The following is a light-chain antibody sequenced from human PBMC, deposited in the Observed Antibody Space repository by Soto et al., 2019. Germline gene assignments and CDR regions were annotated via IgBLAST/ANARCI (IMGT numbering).Light chain of an antibody. J-gene: IGKJ4*01. CDR1: QSISSY. V-gene: IGKV1-39*01. Sequence: DIQMTQSPSSLSASVGERVTITCRASQSISSYLNWYQQKPGKAPKLLIYAASSLQSGFPSRFSGSGSGTDFTLTISSLQPEDFATYYCQQSYSTPLTFGGGTKVDIK. CDR3: QQSYSTPLT. CDR2: AAS.